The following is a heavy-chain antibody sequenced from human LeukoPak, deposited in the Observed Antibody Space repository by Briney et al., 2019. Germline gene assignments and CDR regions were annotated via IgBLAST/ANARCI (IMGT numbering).Heavy chain of an antibody. D-gene: IGHD3-22*01. CDR1: GGSVSSGSYY. CDR2: IYYSGST. Sequence: RPSETLSLTCTVSGGSVSSGSYYWSWIRQPPGKGLEWIGYIYYSGSTYYNPSLKSRVTISVDASKNQFSLKLSSVTAADTAVYYCARDYYDGSGYSGPTFDIWGQGTMVTVSS. J-gene: IGHJ3*02. V-gene: IGHV4-30-4*08. CDR3: ARDYYDGSGYSGPTFDI.